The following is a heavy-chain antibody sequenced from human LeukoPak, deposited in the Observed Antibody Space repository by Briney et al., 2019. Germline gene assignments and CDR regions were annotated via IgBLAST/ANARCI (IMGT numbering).Heavy chain of an antibody. CDR3: AKTRRPGGNYYFDY. CDR2: ISGSGGST. Sequence: GGSLRLSCAASGFTFSSYDMSWVRQAPGKGLEWVSIISGSGGSTYYADSVKGRFTVSRDKSQNTLYLLMNSLRAADTAVCHCAKTRRPGGNYYFDYWGQGTLVTVSS. J-gene: IGHJ4*02. CDR1: GFTFSSYD. D-gene: IGHD1-7*01. V-gene: IGHV3-23*01.